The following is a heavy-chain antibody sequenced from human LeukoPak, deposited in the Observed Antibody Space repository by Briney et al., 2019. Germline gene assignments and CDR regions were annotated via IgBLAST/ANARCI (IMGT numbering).Heavy chain of an antibody. CDR2: TYYSGST. CDR1: GGSISSSSYY. CDR3: ARHDYGDYGAHAFDI. D-gene: IGHD4-17*01. Sequence: SETLSLTCTVSGGSISSSSYYWGWIRQPPGKGLEWIGSTYYSGSTHYNPSLKSRVTISVDTSKNQFSLKLSSVTAADTAVYYCARHDYGDYGAHAFDIWGQGTMVTVSS. V-gene: IGHV4-39*01. J-gene: IGHJ3*02.